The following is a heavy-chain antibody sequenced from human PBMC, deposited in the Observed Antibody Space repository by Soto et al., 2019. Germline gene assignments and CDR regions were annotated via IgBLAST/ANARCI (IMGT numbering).Heavy chain of an antibody. D-gene: IGHD3-22*01. CDR2: INPNSGGT. V-gene: IGHV1-2*04. CDR1: GYTFTGYY. Sequence: QVQLVQSGAEVKKPGASVKVSCKASGYTFTGYYMHWVRQAPGQGLEWMGWINPNSGGTNYAQKCQGWVTMTRDTSISTAYMELSRLRSDDTAVYYCARDYYDSSGYFVRSFDYWGQGTLVTVSS. CDR3: ARDYYDSSGYFVRSFDY. J-gene: IGHJ4*02.